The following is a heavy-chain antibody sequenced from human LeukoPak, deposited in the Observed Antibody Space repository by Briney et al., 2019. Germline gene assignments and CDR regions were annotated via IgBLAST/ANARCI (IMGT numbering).Heavy chain of an antibody. CDR2: IYPGDSDT. CDR3: ARLSYGDYYMDV. CDR1: GYTFTSYW. J-gene: IGHJ6*03. D-gene: IGHD4-17*01. V-gene: IGHV5-51*01. Sequence: ESLKISCKGSGYTFTSYWIGWVRQMPGKGLEWMGIIYPGDSDTRYSPSFQGQVTISADQSISTAYLQWSSLKGPDSAIQYCARLSYGDYYMDVWGKGTTVTLSS.